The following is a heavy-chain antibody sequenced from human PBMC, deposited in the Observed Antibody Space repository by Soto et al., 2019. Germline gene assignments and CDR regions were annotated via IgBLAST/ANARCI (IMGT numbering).Heavy chain of an antibody. J-gene: IGHJ6*03. Sequence: GGSLRLSCAASGFTFSSYAMSWVRQAPGKGLEWVSAISGSGGSTYYADSVKGRFTISRDNSKNTLYLQMNSLRAEDTAVYYCARAERKRLGDFEYYYMDVWGKGTTVTVSS. CDR3: ARAERKRLGDFEYYYMDV. D-gene: IGHD3-16*01. CDR1: GFTFSSYA. CDR2: ISGSGGST. V-gene: IGHV3-23*01.